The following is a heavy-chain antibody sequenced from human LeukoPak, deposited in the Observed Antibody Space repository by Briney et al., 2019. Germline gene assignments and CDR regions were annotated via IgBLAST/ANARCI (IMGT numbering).Heavy chain of an antibody. V-gene: IGHV3-21*01. CDR3: ARDSGYCSGGSCSYDGPDYGMDV. Sequence: GGSLRLSCAASGFTFSSYSMNWVRQAPGKGLEWVSSLSNSSSYIHYADSVKGRFTISRDNAKNSLYLQMNSLRAEDTAVYYCARDSGYCSGGSCSYDGPDYGMDVWGQGTTVTVSS. CDR1: GFTFSSYS. CDR2: LSNSSSYI. D-gene: IGHD2-15*01. J-gene: IGHJ6*02.